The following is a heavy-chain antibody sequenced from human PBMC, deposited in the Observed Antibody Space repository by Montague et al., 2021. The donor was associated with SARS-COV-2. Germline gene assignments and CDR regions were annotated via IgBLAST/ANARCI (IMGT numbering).Heavy chain of an antibody. CDR2: LLEKKN. CDR1: GVVELRRRS. Sequence: SETLSLTCTVSGVVELRRRSEEHTSELQSHEHLVCRLLLEKKNNYNPSLKSRVTLSVDTSKNQFSLKLSSVTAADTAVYYCAGTYYDFWRGFIHYYYMDVWGKGTTVTCSS. V-gene: IGHV4-61*10. J-gene: IGHJ6*03. D-gene: IGHD3-3*01. CDR3: AGTYYDFWRGFIHYYYMDV.